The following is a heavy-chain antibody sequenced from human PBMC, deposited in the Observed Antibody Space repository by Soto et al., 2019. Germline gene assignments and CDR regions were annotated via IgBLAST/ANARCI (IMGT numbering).Heavy chain of an antibody. D-gene: IGHD1-7*01. CDR1: GGNFTTYT. CDR2: IIPVLGIA. Sequence: QVQLVQSGAEVKKPGSSVKVSCKASGGNFTTYTISWVRQAPGQGLEWMGRIIPVLGIANYALSFQGRVTITAAKSTTTAYMELNSLRAEDTAVYYCARTAYKWNYDDDFDGWGQGTLLTVSS. CDR3: ARTAYKWNYDDDFDG. V-gene: IGHV1-69*02. J-gene: IGHJ4*02.